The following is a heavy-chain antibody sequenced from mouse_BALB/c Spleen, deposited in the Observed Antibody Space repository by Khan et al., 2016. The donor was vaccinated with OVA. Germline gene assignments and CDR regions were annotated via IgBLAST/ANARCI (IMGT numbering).Heavy chain of an antibody. CDR3: AIRNYGGYTFAY. D-gene: IGHD1-2*01. V-gene: IGHV1-77*01. CDR1: RYTFTDFY. Sequence: VQLEQSGTELASTGPSVHLSCKGSRYTFTDFYINWVKQRSGQGLEWIGEISPGRGDTYYNEKLKGKATLTADKSSSTAYMQLSSLTSEASAVYFCAIRNYGGYTFAYWGQGTLVTVAA. CDR2: ISPGRGDT. J-gene: IGHJ3*01.